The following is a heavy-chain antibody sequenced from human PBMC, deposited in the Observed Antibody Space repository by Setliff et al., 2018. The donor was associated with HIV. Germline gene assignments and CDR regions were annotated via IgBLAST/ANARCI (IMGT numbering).Heavy chain of an antibody. CDR2: IYSNGGT. V-gene: IGHV4-59*01. CDR1: GGSISAYY. CDR3: ARFTSGWYGQY. Sequence: NASETLSLTCNVSGGSISAYYWSWVRQPPGKRLEWIGYIYSNGGTAYNPSLKSRVTISVDTSKNQFSLKLTSVTIADTAVYYCARFTSGWYGQYWGQGTLVTVSS. D-gene: IGHD6-19*01. J-gene: IGHJ4*02.